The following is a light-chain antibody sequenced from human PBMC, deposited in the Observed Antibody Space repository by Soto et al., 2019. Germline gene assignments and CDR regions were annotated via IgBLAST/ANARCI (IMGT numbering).Light chain of an antibody. V-gene: IGLV4-69*01. CDR2: LNSDGSH. Sequence: QPVLTQSPSASASLGASVKLTCTLSSGHSSYAIAWHQQQPEKGPRYLMKLNSDGSHYKGGGIPDRFSGSSSGAERYLTISSLQSEDEAAYHCQTWGTGIQVFGTGTKVTVL. J-gene: IGLJ1*01. CDR3: QTWGTGIQV. CDR1: SGHSSYA.